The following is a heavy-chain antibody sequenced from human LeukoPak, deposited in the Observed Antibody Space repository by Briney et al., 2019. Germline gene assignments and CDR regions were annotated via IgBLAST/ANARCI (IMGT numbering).Heavy chain of an antibody. Sequence: GASVKVSCKASGGTFSSYAISWVRQAPGQGLEWMGRIIPILGIANYAQKFQGRVTMTRDTSTSTVYMELSSLRSEDTAVYYCARDGAGYYYDSSGYYPDYWGQGTLVTVSS. V-gene: IGHV1-69*04. CDR2: IIPILGIA. CDR3: ARDGAGYYYDSSGYYPDY. J-gene: IGHJ4*02. CDR1: GGTFSSYA. D-gene: IGHD3-22*01.